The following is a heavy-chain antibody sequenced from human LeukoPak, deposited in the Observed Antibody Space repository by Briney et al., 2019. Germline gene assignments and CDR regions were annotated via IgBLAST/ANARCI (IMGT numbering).Heavy chain of an antibody. Sequence: GGSLRLSCAASGFTFSGYAMTWVRQAPGKGLEWVSATSGTGGRTYYADSVKGRFTISRDNSKNTLYLQMNSLRADDTAVYYCAGDSASYYGGFFGYWGQGTLVTVSS. J-gene: IGHJ4*02. V-gene: IGHV3-23*01. CDR1: GFTFSGYA. CDR3: AGDSASYYGGFFGY. CDR2: TSGTGGRT. D-gene: IGHD1-26*01.